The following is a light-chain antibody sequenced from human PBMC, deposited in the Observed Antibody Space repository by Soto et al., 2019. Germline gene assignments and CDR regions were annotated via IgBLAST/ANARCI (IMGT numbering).Light chain of an antibody. Sequence: DIQMTQSHSTLSGSVGDRVTITCRASQTISSWVAWYQQKPGKAPKLLIYKASTLKSGVPSRFSGSGSGTEFTLTISSLQPDEFATDYCQHYNSYSEAFGQGTKVELK. V-gene: IGKV1-5*03. CDR1: QTISSW. J-gene: IGKJ1*01. CDR3: QHYNSYSEA. CDR2: KAS.